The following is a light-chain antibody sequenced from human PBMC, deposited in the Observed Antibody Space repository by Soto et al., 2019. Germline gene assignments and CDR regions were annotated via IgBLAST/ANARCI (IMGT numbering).Light chain of an antibody. CDR2: AAS. J-gene: IGKJ1*01. Sequence: EIGVTQSRATLSVSPGERDTLSCRASQSVSSNLAWYQQKPGQAPRVLIYAASTRATGIPDRFSGSGSGTEFTLTISSLHSEDFGVYYCQQYDNWWTFGQGTKVDI. V-gene: IGKV3-15*01. CDR1: QSVSSN. CDR3: QQYDNWWT.